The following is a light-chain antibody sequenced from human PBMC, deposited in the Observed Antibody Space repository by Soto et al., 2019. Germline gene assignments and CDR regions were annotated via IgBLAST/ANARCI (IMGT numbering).Light chain of an antibody. Sequence: ESVLTQSPVTLYLSPGERATISCRASQSLSSIYLAWYQQKPGQAPRLLIHGASSRATGIPDRFSGSGSGTDFPLTISRMEPEDFALYYCQQYGSSPRTFGQGTKLEL. CDR1: QSLSSIY. CDR3: QQYGSSPRT. J-gene: IGKJ1*01. V-gene: IGKV3-20*01. CDR2: GAS.